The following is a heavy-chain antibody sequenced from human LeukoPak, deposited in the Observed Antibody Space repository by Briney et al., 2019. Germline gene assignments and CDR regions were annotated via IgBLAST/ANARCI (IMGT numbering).Heavy chain of an antibody. V-gene: IGHV4-59*01. J-gene: IGHJ5*02. D-gene: IGHD1-26*01. CDR3: ARHRSRRGAFDP. CDR2: IYYSGST. CDR1: GGPISSYY. Sequence: SETLSLTCTVSGGPISSYYWSWIRQPPGKGLEWIGYIYYSGSTNYKPSLKSRVTISVDTSKNQFSLKLSSVTAADTAVYYCARHRSRRGAFDPWGQGTLVTVSS.